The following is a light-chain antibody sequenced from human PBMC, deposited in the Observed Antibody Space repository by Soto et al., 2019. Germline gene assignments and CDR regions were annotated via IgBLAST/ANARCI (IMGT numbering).Light chain of an antibody. CDR1: SSNSGNNY. J-gene: IGLJ2*01. CDR2: DNN. CDR3: GAWDSRLSVVV. V-gene: IGLV1-51*01. Sequence: QSVLTQPPSVSAAPGQTVTISCSGSSSNSGNNYVSWYQQLPGTAPKLLIYDNNKRPTGIPDRSSGSKSGASATLGITGLQTGDQADHYWGAWDSRLSVVVFVGGTKLTV.